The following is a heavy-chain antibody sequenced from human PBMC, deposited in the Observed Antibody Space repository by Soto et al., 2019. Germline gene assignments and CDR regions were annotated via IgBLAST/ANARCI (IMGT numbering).Heavy chain of an antibody. CDR3: ARATGPGLMGY. D-gene: IGHD3-16*01. V-gene: IGHV4-34*01. CDR2: INHSGST. J-gene: IGHJ4*02. Sequence: SETLSLTCAVYGGSFSGYYWSWIRQPPGKGMEWIGEINHSGSTNYNPSLKSRVTISVDTSKNQFSLKLSSVTAADTAVYYCARATGPGLMGYWGQGTMVT. CDR1: GGSFSGYY.